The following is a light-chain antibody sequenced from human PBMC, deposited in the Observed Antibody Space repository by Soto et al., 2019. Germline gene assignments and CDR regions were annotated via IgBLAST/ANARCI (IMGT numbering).Light chain of an antibody. Sequence: EIVLTQSPGTLSLSPGERATLSCRASQGVSSFLAWYQQKPGQAPRLLIYDASNRATGIPARFSGSGSGTDFTLTISSLEPEDFAVYYCQQRSNWPLTFGGGTKVEIK. J-gene: IGKJ4*01. CDR2: DAS. V-gene: IGKV3-11*01. CDR1: QGVSSF. CDR3: QQRSNWPLT.